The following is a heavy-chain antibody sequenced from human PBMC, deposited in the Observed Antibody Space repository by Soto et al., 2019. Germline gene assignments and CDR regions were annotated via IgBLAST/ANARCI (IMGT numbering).Heavy chain of an antibody. D-gene: IGHD2-2*03. CDR2: IYYSGST. Sequence: SETLSLTCTVSGGSISRYYWSWIRHPPGKGLEWIGYIYYSGSTNYNPSLKSRVTISVDTSKNQFSLKLSSVTAADTAVYYCATLSIVDIVVVPAASYYMGVWGTGTTVTVSS. V-gene: IGHV4-59*08. CDR1: GGSISRYY. J-gene: IGHJ6*03. CDR3: ATLSIVDIVVVPAASYYMGV.